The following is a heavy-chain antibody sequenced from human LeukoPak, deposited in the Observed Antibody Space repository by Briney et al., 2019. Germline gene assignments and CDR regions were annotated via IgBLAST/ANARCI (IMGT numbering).Heavy chain of an antibody. Sequence: GGSLRLSCVTSGFTFSHYYMTWIRQAPGKGLEWVSYISGTGNNKYYAGSVKGRFTISRDNAQNSLYLQMSSLRAEDTAMYYCARDYSESEYFFDYWGQGSLVAVSS. CDR3: ARDYSESEYFFDY. CDR2: ISGTGNNK. D-gene: IGHD1-26*01. J-gene: IGHJ4*02. CDR1: GFTFSHYY. V-gene: IGHV3-11*01.